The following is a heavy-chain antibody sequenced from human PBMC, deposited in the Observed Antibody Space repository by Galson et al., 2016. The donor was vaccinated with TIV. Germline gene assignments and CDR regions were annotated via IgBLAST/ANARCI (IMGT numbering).Heavy chain of an antibody. V-gene: IGHV3-23*01. J-gene: IGHJ4*02. CDR2: ITNNNGKT. CDR3: AKDHPSSGWPAFES. CDR1: GFTVSRYA. Sequence: SLRLSCAASGFTVSRYAMSWVRQAPGKGLEWLASITNNNGKTYFADSVKGRFTISRDETSNPVHLQMNSLRAGDTATYFCAKDHPSSGWPAFESWGQGILVTVSS. D-gene: IGHD6-19*01.